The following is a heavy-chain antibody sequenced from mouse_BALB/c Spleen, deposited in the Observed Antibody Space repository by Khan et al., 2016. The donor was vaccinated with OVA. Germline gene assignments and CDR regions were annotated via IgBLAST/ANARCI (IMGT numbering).Heavy chain of an antibody. Sequence: QVQLKDSGPGLLAPSQSLSITCTVTGFSLTSYAIHWIRQPPGKGLEWLGIIWAGGSTNYNSALMSRLSISKDNSKSQVFLKMNSLQTHDTAMYYCARNREPDYFDYWGQGTTLTVSS. V-gene: IGHV2-9*02. J-gene: IGHJ2*01. CDR1: GFSLTSYA. CDR2: IWAGGST. CDR3: ARNREPDYFDY.